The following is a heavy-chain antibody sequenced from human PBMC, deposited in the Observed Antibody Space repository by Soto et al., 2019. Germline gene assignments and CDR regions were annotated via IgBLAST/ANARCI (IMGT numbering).Heavy chain of an antibody. CDR1: GFTFSSYA. CDR3: ARGPVATAWYYYGMDV. D-gene: IGHD5-12*01. J-gene: IGHJ6*02. V-gene: IGHV3-23*01. Sequence: GGSLRLSCAASGFTFSSYAMSWVRQAPGKGLEWVSAISGSGDSTFYADSVKGRFTISRDNSKNTLYLQMNSLRAEDTAVYYCARGPVATAWYYYGMDVWGQGTTVTVSS. CDR2: ISGSGDST.